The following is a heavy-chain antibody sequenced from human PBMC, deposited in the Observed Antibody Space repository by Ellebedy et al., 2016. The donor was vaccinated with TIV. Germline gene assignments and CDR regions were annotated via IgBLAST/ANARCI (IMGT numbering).Heavy chain of an antibody. D-gene: IGHD3-22*01. Sequence: GESLKISCAASGFTFSSYAMAWVRQAPGKGLVWVSSIGGGGDRAYYSDSVKGRFTVSRDNSKNTLYVEMNSLRAEDTAVYYCAKDFFYDGSGYYRPIRGLDHWGQGILVTVSS. CDR2: IGGGGDRA. V-gene: IGHV3-23*01. CDR1: GFTFSSYA. CDR3: AKDFFYDGSGYYRPIRGLDH. J-gene: IGHJ4*02.